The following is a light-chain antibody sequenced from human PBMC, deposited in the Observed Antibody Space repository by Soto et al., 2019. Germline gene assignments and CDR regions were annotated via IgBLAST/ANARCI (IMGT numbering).Light chain of an antibody. J-gene: IGKJ1*01. CDR2: SAT. V-gene: IGKV1-39*01. CDR1: QSFSNY. CDR3: QHTYTSPWT. Sequence: DIQMTQSPSSVSASVGDRITITCRTSQSFSNYLTWYKHNPGKAPKLLSYSATVLQSGVPSRFSGSGSGTDFTLTNSRLQPEDSATYYCQHTYTSPWTFGQGTRVEIK.